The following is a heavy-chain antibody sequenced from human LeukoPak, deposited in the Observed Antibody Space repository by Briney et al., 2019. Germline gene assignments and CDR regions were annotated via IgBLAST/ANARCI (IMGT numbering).Heavy chain of an antibody. J-gene: IGHJ1*01. V-gene: IGHV3-23*01. D-gene: IGHD2-2*01. CDR1: GFTFSSYA. CDR2: ISGSGGST. CDR3: AVRGGYCSSTSCPHEYFQH. Sequence: PGGSLRLSCAASGFTFSSYAMSWVRQAPGKGLEWVSAISGSGGSTYYADSVKGRFTISRDNSKNTLYLQVNSLRAEDTAVYYCAVRGGYCSSTSCPHEYFQHWGQGTLVTVSS.